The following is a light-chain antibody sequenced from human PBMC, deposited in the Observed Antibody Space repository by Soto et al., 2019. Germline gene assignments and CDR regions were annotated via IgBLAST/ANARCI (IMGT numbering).Light chain of an antibody. J-gene: IGLJ1*01. CDR1: RRDVGGYNY. CDR3: SSYTISNTLPFV. V-gene: IGLV2-14*01. CDR2: EVT. Sequence: LTQPASVSGSPGQSITISCTGTRRDVGGYNYVSWYQQYPGKSPKLLIYEVTHRPSGVSNRFSGSKSGNTASLTISGLQAEDEADYYCSSYTISNTLPFVFGTGTKVTVL.